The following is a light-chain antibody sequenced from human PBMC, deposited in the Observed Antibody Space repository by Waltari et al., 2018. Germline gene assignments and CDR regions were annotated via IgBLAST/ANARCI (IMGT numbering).Light chain of an antibody. J-gene: IGLJ2*01. Sequence: QTVVTQEPSLTVSPGGTVTLTCASRTGAVPSGYFPNWFQQQPGQAPRALIYSTSNKPSWTPARFSGSLLGGKAALTLSGVQPEDEAEYYCLLYYGGAQLVFGGGTKLTVL. CDR2: STS. CDR1: TGAVPSGYF. V-gene: IGLV7-43*01. CDR3: LLYYGGAQLV.